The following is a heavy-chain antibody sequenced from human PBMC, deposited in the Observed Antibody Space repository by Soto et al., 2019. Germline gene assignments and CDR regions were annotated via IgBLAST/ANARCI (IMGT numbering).Heavy chain of an antibody. D-gene: IGHD4-17*01. CDR2: IIPIFGTA. CDR3: ARDTHDSGDYVARGY. Sequence: SVKVSCKASGGTLSSYAISWVRQAPGQGLEWMGGIIPIFGTANYAQKFQGRVTITADKSTSTAYMELSSLRSEDTAVYYCARDTHDSGDYVARGYWGQGTLVTVSS. CDR1: GGTLSSYA. J-gene: IGHJ4*02. V-gene: IGHV1-69*06.